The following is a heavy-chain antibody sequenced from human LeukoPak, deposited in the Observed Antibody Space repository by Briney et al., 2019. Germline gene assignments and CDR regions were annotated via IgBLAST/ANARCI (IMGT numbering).Heavy chain of an antibody. V-gene: IGHV4-59*08. CDR3: ATHRYSEWSRAFDI. D-gene: IGHD3-3*01. J-gene: IGHJ3*02. Sequence: KPSETLSLTCTVSDGSISTYYWSWIRQPPGKGLEWIGYIYYSGSTKYNPSLKSRVTISVDTSKNQFSLKLSSVTAADTAVYYCATHRYSEWSRAFDIWGQGTMVTVSS. CDR2: IYYSGST. CDR1: DGSISTYY.